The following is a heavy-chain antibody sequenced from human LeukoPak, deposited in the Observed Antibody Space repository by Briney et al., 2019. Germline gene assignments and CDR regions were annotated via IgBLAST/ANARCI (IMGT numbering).Heavy chain of an antibody. CDR1: GFTFSSYG. D-gene: IGHD1-26*01. J-gene: IGHJ6*03. Sequence: GGSLRLSCAASGFTFSSYGMSWVRQAPGKGLEWVSAISGSGGSTYYADSVKGRFTISRDNSKNTLYLQMNSLRAEDTAVYYCARMWGYYYYMDVWGKGTTVTISS. CDR2: ISGSGGST. V-gene: IGHV3-23*01. CDR3: ARMWGYYYYMDV.